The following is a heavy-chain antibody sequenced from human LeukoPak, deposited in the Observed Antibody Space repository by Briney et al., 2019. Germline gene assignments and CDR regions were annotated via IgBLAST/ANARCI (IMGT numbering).Heavy chain of an antibody. Sequence: PSETLSLTCTVSGGSISSSSYYWGWIRQPPGKGLEWIGSIYYSGSTYYNPSLKSRVTISVDTSKNQFSLKLSSVTAADTAVYYCARLPYGSGSPWGQGTLVTVSS. CDR1: GGSISSSSYY. CDR2: IYYSGST. D-gene: IGHD3-10*01. V-gene: IGHV4-39*07. CDR3: ARLPYGSGSP. J-gene: IGHJ5*02.